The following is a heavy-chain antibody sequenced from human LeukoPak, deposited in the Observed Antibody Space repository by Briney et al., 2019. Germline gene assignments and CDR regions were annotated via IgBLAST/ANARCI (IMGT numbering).Heavy chain of an antibody. V-gene: IGHV3-30*18. CDR3: AKSGSSGYYLFDY. Sequence: GGSLRLSCAASGFTFSSYGMHWVRQAPGKGLEWVAVISYDESNKYYADSVKGRFTISRDNSKNTLYLQMNSLRAEDTAVYYCAKSGSSGYYLFDYWGQGTLVTVSS. J-gene: IGHJ4*02. CDR1: GFTFSSYG. CDR2: ISYDESNK. D-gene: IGHD3-22*01.